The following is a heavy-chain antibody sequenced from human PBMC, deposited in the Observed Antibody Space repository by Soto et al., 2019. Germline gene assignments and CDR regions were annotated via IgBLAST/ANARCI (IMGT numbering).Heavy chain of an antibody. Sequence: XGTLALTCTVSGGSISSSSYYWGWIRQPPGKGLEWIGSIYYSGSTYYNPSLNSRVTISVDTSKNQFSLKLSSGTAADTAVYYCARRGYYDFWSGYYTLSYFDYWGQGTLVTVSS. CDR3: ARRGYYDFWSGYYTLSYFDY. CDR2: IYYSGST. CDR1: GGSISSSSYY. J-gene: IGHJ4*02. D-gene: IGHD3-3*01. V-gene: IGHV4-39*01.